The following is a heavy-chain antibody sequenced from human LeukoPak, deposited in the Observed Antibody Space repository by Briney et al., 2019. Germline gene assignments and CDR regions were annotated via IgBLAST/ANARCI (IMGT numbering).Heavy chain of an antibody. CDR2: IYYSGST. CDR3: ARVLVAATIDY. CDR1: GGSISSGGYY. J-gene: IGHJ4*02. D-gene: IGHD2-15*01. V-gene: IGHV4-31*03. Sequence: PSQTLSLTCTVSGGSISSGGYYWSWIRQHPGKGLEWIGYIYYSGSTYYNPSLKSRLTISVDTSKNQFSLKLSSVTAADTAVYYCARVLVAATIDYWGQGTLVTVSS.